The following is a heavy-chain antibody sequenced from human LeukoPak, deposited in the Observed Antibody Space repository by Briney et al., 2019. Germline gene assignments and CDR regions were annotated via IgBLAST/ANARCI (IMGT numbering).Heavy chain of an antibody. V-gene: IGHV1-2*02. D-gene: IGHD3-3*01. Sequence: GASVKVSCKASGYTFTGYYMHWVRQAPGQGLEWMGWINPNSGGTNYAQKFQGRVTMTRDTSISTAYMELSRLRSDDTAVYYCARAPPSEWSAHVWFDPWGQGTLVTVSS. CDR3: ARAPPSEWSAHVWFDP. CDR1: GYTFTGYY. CDR2: INPNSGGT. J-gene: IGHJ5*02.